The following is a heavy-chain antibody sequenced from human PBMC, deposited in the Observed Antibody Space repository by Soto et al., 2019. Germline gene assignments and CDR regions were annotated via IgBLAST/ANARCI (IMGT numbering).Heavy chain of an antibody. D-gene: IGHD3-22*01. J-gene: IGHJ4*02. CDR3: ARDPGYYDSSGKNFCDY. Sequence: QVQLQESGPGLVKPSQTLSLTCTVSGGSITRGDYCWSWIRQPPGKGLEGIGYIYYSGSTSYNPSLKSRVSISVDTSKYQFSLKLSSVTAADTAVYYCARDPGYYDSSGKNFCDYWGQGTLVTVSS. V-gene: IGHV4-30-4*01. CDR2: IYYSGST. CDR1: GGSITRGDYC.